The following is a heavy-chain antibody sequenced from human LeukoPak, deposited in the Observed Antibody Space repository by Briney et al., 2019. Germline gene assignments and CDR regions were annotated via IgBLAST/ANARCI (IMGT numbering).Heavy chain of an antibody. CDR2: IKSDGST. D-gene: IGHD3-10*01. CDR1: GFTFSSKW. V-gene: IGHV3-74*01. J-gene: IGHJ5*01. Sequence: PRGSLRLSCEASGFTFSSKWMHWVRQTPGNGLMWVARIKSDGSTIYADSVQGRFTISRDYAKNMVYLQMNSLRDDDTAIYYRTRAITYFYGSVTYDWFDSWGQGTRVTVSS. CDR3: TRAITYFYGSVTYDWFDS.